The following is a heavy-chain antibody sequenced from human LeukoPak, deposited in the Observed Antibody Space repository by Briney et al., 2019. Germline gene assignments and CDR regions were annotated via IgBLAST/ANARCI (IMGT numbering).Heavy chain of an antibody. CDR3: ATGLRSSGAED. CDR2: VDPEDGET. V-gene: IGHV1-69-2*01. CDR1: GYTFTDYY. D-gene: IGHD6-19*01. J-gene: IGHJ4*02. Sequence: ASVKVSCKVSGYTFTDYYMHWVQQAPGKGLEWMGLVDPEDGETIYAEKFQGRVTITADTSTDTAYMELSSLRSEDTAVYYCATGLRSSGAEDWGQGTLVTVSS.